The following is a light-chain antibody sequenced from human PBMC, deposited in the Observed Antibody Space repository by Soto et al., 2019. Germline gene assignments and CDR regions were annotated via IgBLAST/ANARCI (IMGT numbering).Light chain of an antibody. CDR3: QQYNTFLT. J-gene: IGKJ1*01. Sequence: DIQMTQSPSTLSASVGDRVTITCRASQTISNWLAWYQQKPGKAPKLLIYDVSSLESGVQSRFSGSGSGTAFTLTISSLQPDDSATYYCQQYNTFLTFGQGTKVEIK. CDR2: DVS. V-gene: IGKV1-5*01. CDR1: QTISNW.